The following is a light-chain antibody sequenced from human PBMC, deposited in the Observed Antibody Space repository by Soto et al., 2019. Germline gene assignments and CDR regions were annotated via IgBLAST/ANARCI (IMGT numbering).Light chain of an antibody. CDR3: QQYENLPLT. V-gene: IGKV1-5*01. Sequence: DIQMTQSPSTLSASVGDRVTITCRASQSISSWLAWYQQKPGKAPKLLIYDASSLESGAPSRFSGSGSGTEFTLTISSLQPDDFATYYCQQYENLPLTFGGGTKVDIK. CDR1: QSISSW. J-gene: IGKJ4*01. CDR2: DAS.